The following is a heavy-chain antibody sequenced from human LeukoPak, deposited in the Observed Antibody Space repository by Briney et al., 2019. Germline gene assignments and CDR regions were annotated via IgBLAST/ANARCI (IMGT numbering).Heavy chain of an antibody. Sequence: SETLSLTCAVYGGPFSGYYWSWIRQRPGKGLECFGEVNHSGSTNYNPSLKSRVTISVDTSKNQFSLKLSSVTAADTAVYYCARGDVRKYYYDSSGYYKFDYWGQGTLVTVSS. CDR2: VNHSGST. V-gene: IGHV4-34*01. CDR1: GGPFSGYY. J-gene: IGHJ4*02. D-gene: IGHD3-22*01. CDR3: ARGDVRKYYYDSSGYYKFDY.